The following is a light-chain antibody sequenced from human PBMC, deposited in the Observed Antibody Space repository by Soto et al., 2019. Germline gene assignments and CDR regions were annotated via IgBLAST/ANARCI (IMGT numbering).Light chain of an antibody. CDR2: DVN. Sequence: QPASVSGSPGQSITISCTGTSSDVGGSNYVSWYQQYPGKAPELMIYDVNNRPSGVSNRFSGSKSGNTASLTISGLQAEDEADYYCSSYTSSSTLVFGGGTKLTVL. V-gene: IGLV2-14*01. CDR3: SSYTSSSTLV. J-gene: IGLJ2*01. CDR1: SSDVGGSNY.